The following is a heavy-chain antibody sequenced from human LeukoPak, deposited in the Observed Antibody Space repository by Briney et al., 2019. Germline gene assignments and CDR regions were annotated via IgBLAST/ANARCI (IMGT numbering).Heavy chain of an antibody. CDR2: IIPILGIA. Sequence: ASVKVSCKASGGTFSSYAISWVRQAPGQGLEWMGRIIPILGIANYAQKFQGRVTMTRNTSISTAYMELSSLRSEDTAVYYCARGKAPQRGYYYYGMDVWGQGTTVTVSS. V-gene: IGHV1-69*04. D-gene: IGHD1-26*01. CDR3: ARGKAPQRGYYYYGMDV. CDR1: GGTFSSYA. J-gene: IGHJ6*02.